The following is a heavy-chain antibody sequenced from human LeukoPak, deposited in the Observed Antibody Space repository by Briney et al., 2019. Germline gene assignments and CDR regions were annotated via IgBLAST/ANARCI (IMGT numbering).Heavy chain of an antibody. V-gene: IGHV3-23*01. CDR3: AKLDYGDYVLGY. Sequence: PGGSLRLSCAASGFTFSSYAMSWVRQAPGKGLERVSAISGSGGSTYYADSVKGRFTISRDNSKNTLYLQMNSLRAEDTAVYYCAKLDYGDYVLGYWGQGTLVTVSS. CDR2: ISGSGGST. CDR1: GFTFSSYA. J-gene: IGHJ4*02. D-gene: IGHD4-17*01.